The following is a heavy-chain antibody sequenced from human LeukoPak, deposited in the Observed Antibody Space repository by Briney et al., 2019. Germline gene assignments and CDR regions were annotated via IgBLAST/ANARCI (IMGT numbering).Heavy chain of an antibody. D-gene: IGHD2-15*01. CDR1: GGTFSSYA. CDR2: ITPIFGTA. Sequence: ASVKVSCKASGGTFSSYAISWVRQAPGQGLEWMGGITPIFGTANYAQKFQGRVTITTDESTSTAYMELSSLRSEDTAVYYCARARLSGVVAATPGWFDPWGQGTLVTVSS. CDR3: ARARLSGVVAATPGWFDP. J-gene: IGHJ5*02. V-gene: IGHV1-69*05.